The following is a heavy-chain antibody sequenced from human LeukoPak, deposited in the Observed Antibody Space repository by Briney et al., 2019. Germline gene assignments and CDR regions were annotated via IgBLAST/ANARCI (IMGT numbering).Heavy chain of an antibody. CDR1: GFTFSSHA. J-gene: IGHJ4*02. D-gene: IGHD6-19*01. Sequence: GGSLRLSCAASGFTFSSHAMSWVRQAPGKGLEWVSAISGSGGSTYYADSVKGRFTISRDNSKNTLYLQMNSLRAEDTAVYYCAKVSRSVAATPSGYWGQGTLVTVSS. CDR3: AKVSRSVAATPSGY. V-gene: IGHV3-23*01. CDR2: ISGSGGST.